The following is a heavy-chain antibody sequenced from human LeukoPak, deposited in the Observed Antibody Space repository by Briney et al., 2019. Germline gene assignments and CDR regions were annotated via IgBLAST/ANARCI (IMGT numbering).Heavy chain of an antibody. J-gene: IGHJ2*01. V-gene: IGHV4-39*07. CDR2: IYYSGSS. Sequence: KASETLSLTCSVSGGSISSSSSYWGWIRQPPGKGLEWIGSIYYSGSSFDNPALKSRVTISVDTSKNQFSLKLSSVTAADTAVYYCARVYYSSSYDYWYFDLWGRGTLVTVSS. D-gene: IGHD6-13*01. CDR1: GGSISSSSSY. CDR3: ARVYYSSSYDYWYFDL.